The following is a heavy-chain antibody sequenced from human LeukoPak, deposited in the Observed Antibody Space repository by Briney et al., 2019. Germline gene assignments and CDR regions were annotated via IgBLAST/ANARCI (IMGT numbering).Heavy chain of an antibody. Sequence: GGSLRLSCAASGFTFSSYGMHWVRQAPGKGLEWVAVIWYDGSNKYYADSVKGRFTISRDNSKSTLYLQMNSLRAEDTAVYYCARVGAGSSFDYWGQGTLVTVSS. D-gene: IGHD3-10*01. CDR1: GFTFSSYG. CDR3: ARVGAGSSFDY. V-gene: IGHV3-33*01. J-gene: IGHJ4*02. CDR2: IWYDGSNK.